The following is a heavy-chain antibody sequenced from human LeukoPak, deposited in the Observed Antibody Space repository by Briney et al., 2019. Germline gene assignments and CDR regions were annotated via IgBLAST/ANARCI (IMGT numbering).Heavy chain of an antibody. CDR2: IKQDGSEK. J-gene: IGHJ4*02. CDR1: GFTFSSYW. CDR3: ARARRYRSSWYHDY. V-gene: IGHV3-7*02. Sequence: PGGSLRLSCAASGFTFSSYWMSWVRQAPGKGLEWVANIKQDGSEKYYVDSVKGRFTISRDNAKNSLYLQMNSLRAEDTAVYYCARARRYRSSWYHDYWGQGSLVTVSS. D-gene: IGHD6-13*01.